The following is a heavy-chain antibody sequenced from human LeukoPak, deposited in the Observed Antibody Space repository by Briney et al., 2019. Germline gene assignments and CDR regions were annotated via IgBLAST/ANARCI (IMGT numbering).Heavy chain of an antibody. D-gene: IGHD3-22*01. CDR2: IYSGGST. CDR3: ARARAYYYDSSGSPVGYYFDY. J-gene: IGHJ4*02. CDR1: GFTVSSNY. Sequence: PGGSLRLSCAASGFTVSSNYMSWVRQAPGKGLEWVSVIYSGGSTYYADSVKGRFTISRDNSKNTLYLQMNSLRAEDTAVYYCARARAYYYDSSGSPVGYYFDYWGQGTLVTVSS. V-gene: IGHV3-53*01.